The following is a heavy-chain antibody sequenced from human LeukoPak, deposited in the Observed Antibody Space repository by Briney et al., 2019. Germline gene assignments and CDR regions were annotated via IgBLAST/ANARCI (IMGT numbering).Heavy chain of an antibody. D-gene: IGHD5-18*01. J-gene: IGHJ5*02. CDR2: IYYSGST. CDR3: ARLRYSYGSGPFDP. CDR1: GGSISSYY. Sequence: SETLSLTCTVSGGSISSYYWSWIRQPPGKGLEWIGYIYYSGSTNYNPSLKSRVTISVDTSNNQFSLKLSSVTAADTAVYYCARLRYSYGSGPFDPWGQGTLVTVSS. V-gene: IGHV4-59*01.